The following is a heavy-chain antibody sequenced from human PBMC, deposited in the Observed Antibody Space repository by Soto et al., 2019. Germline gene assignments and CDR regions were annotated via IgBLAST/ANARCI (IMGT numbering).Heavy chain of an antibody. D-gene: IGHD6-13*01. Sequence: EVQLLESGGGVVQPGGSLRLSCAASGFTFSAYAMSWVRQAPGKGLEWVSVISGSGGATYYADSVKGRFTISRDNSNNTLYLQMNSLRAEDTAVYYCARQEYSTTWYLKYWGQGTLVTVSS. CDR1: GFTFSAYA. V-gene: IGHV3-23*01. J-gene: IGHJ4*02. CDR2: ISGSGGAT. CDR3: ARQEYSTTWYLKY.